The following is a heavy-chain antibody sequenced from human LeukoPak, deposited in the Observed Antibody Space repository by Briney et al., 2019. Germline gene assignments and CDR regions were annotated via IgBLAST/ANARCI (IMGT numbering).Heavy chain of an antibody. D-gene: IGHD2-15*01. Sequence: NPSETLSLTCTVSGGSISSYYWSWIRQPPGKGLEWIGYIYYSGSTNYNPSLKSRVTISVDTSKNQFSLKLSSVTAADTAVYYCARGRVARGAFDIWGQGTMVTVSS. J-gene: IGHJ3*02. V-gene: IGHV4-59*01. CDR3: ARGRVARGAFDI. CDR1: GGSISSYY. CDR2: IYYSGST.